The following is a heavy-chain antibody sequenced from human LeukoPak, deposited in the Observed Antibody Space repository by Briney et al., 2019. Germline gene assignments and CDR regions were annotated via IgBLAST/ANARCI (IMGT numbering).Heavy chain of an antibody. D-gene: IGHD3-10*01. V-gene: IGHV4-39*07. CDR1: GGSISSGDYY. CDR2: IYYGGST. J-gene: IGHJ5*02. Sequence: SETLSLTCTVSGGSISSGDYYWSWIRQPPGKGLEWIGSIYYGGSTYYNASLRSRVTTSVDTSKNQFSLKLSSVTAADTAVYYCARGRGMVRGVSNWFDPWGQGTLVTVSS. CDR3: ARGRGMVRGVSNWFDP.